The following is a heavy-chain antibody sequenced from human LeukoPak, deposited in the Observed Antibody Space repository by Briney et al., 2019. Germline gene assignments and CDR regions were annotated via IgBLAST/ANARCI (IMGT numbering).Heavy chain of an antibody. J-gene: IGHJ2*01. V-gene: IGHV3-21*01. CDR2: ISRTSTFI. Sequence: GVLRLSCAASGFTFTTYNMNWVRQAPGKGLEWVSSISRTSTFIYYADSMKGRFTISRDNAKNSLYLQMNSLRAEDTAVYYCARDPRPYCSGGSCYPHWYYDLWGRGTLVTVSS. CDR1: GFTFTTYN. CDR3: ARDPRPYCSGGSCYPHWYYDL. D-gene: IGHD2-15*01.